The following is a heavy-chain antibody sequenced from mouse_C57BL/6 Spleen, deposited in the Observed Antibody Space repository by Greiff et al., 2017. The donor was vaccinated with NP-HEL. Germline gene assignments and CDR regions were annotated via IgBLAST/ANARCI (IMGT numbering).Heavy chain of an antibody. V-gene: IGHV1-81*01. CDR2: IYPRSGNT. Sequence: QVQLQQSGAELARPGASVKLSCKASGYTFTSYGISWVKQRTGQGLEWIGEIYPRSGNTYYNEKFKGKATLTADKSSSTAYMELRSLTSEDSAVYFCAKWQEIYYDYDGYFDYWGQGTTLTVSS. D-gene: IGHD2-4*01. CDR1: GYTFTSYG. J-gene: IGHJ2*01. CDR3: AKWQEIYYDYDGYFDY.